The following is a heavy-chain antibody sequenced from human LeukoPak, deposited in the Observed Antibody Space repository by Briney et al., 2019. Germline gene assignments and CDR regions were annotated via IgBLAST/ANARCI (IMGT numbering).Heavy chain of an antibody. CDR3: AREKWLLRPFDY. V-gene: IGHV4-34*01. J-gene: IGHJ4*02. Sequence: SETLSLTCTVSGGSISSYYWSWIRQPPGKGLEWIGEINHSGSTNYNPSLKSRVTISVDTSKNQFSLKLSSVTAADTAVYYCAREKWLLRPFDYWGQGTLVTVSS. CDR2: INHSGST. CDR1: GGSISSYY. D-gene: IGHD3-22*01.